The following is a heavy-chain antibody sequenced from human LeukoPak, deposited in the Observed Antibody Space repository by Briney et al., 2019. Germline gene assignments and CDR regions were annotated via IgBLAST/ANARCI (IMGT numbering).Heavy chain of an antibody. CDR2: INTNTGNP. V-gene: IGHV7-4-1*02. Sequence: GASVKVSCKASGYTFTSYAMNWARQAPGQGLEWMGWINTNTGNPTYAQGFTGRFVFSLDTSVSTAYLQISSLKAEDTTVYYCARAKVGQQLTRVNWFDPWGQGTLVTVSS. CDR3: ARAKVGQQLTRVNWFDP. CDR1: GYTFTSYA. J-gene: IGHJ5*02. D-gene: IGHD6-13*01.